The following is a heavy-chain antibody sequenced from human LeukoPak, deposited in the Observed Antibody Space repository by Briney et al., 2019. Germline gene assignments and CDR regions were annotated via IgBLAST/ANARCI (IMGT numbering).Heavy chain of an antibody. Sequence: GGSLRLSCAASGFTFSSYSMNWVRQAPGKGLEWVSSISSSSSYIYYADSVKGRFTISRDNAKNSLYLQMNSLRAEDTAVYYCAREVRGDDFDYWGQGTLVTVSS. D-gene: IGHD3-10*01. CDR3: AREVRGDDFDY. CDR2: ISSSSSYI. J-gene: IGHJ4*02. V-gene: IGHV3-21*01. CDR1: GFTFSSYS.